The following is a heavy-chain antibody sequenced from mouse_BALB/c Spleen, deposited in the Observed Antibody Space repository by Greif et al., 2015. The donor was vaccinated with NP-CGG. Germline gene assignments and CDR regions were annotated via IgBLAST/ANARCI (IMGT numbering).Heavy chain of an antibody. J-gene: IGHJ3*01. D-gene: IGHD4-1*01. CDR1: GYTFTSYW. CDR2: IYPGSGSI. Sequence: LQQSGSELVRPGASVKPSCKASGYTFTSYWMHWVKQRPGQGLEWIGNIYPGSGSINYDEKFKSKATLTVDTSSSTAYMQLSSLTSEDSAVYYCTKLGGGAYWGQGTLVTVSA. V-gene: IGHV1S22*01. CDR3: TKLGGGAY.